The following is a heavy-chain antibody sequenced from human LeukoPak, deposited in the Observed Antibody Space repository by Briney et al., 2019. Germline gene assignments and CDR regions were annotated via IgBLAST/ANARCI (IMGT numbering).Heavy chain of an antibody. D-gene: IGHD3-22*01. CDR2: ISGSGGST. J-gene: IGHJ4*02. CDR1: GFTFSSYA. V-gene: IGHV3-23*01. Sequence: GGSLRLSCAASGFTFSSYAMSWVRQAPGKGLEWVSAISGSGGSTYYADSVKGRFTISRDNSKNTLYLQMNSLRAEDTAVYYCARGAYYYDSSGYFDYWGQGTLVTVSS. CDR3: ARGAYYYDSSGYFDY.